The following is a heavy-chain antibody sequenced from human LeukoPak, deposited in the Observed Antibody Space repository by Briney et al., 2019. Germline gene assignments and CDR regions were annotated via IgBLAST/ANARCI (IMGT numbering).Heavy chain of an antibody. V-gene: IGHV1-46*01. CDR1: GYAFTSYY. CDR3: ARGLTFGGVTNDAFGI. Sequence: ASVKVSCKASGYAFTSYYMNWVRQAPGQGLEWMGIINPTGGSTSYAQKFQGRVTMTRDTSASTVYMELSSLRSEDTAVYYCARGLTFGGVTNDAFGIWGQGTMVTVSS. CDR2: INPTGGST. J-gene: IGHJ3*02. D-gene: IGHD3-16*01.